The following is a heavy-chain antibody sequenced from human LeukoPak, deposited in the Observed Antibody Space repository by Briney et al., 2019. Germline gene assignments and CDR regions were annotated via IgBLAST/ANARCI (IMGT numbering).Heavy chain of an antibody. CDR2: INTDGSGT. J-gene: IGHJ5*02. Sequence: GGSLRLSCAASGFTFSSYWMHWVRQAPGKGLMWVSRINTDGSGTSYADSVKGRFTISRDNAKNTLYLQMNSLRAEDTAVYYCARGLGSPVPTWFDPWGQGTLVTVSS. V-gene: IGHV3-74*01. CDR1: GFTFSSYW. D-gene: IGHD3-16*01. CDR3: ARGLGSPVPTWFDP.